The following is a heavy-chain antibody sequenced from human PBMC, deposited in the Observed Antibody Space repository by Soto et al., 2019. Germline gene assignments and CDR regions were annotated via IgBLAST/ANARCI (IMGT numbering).Heavy chain of an antibody. J-gene: IGHJ5*02. CDR1: RYILTAYF. CDR3: ASQDPGARFDP. CDR2: INPNNGAT. V-gene: IGHV1-2*02. Sequence: ASVKVSCKAPRYILTAYFMHWVRQAPGQGLEWMGWINPNNGATHYGLSFQGRVTMTRNTSISTAYMELSSLRSDDTAVYYCASQDPGARFDPWGQGTLVTVSS.